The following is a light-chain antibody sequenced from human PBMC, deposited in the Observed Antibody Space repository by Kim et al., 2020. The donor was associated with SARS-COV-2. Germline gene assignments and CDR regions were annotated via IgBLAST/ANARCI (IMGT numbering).Light chain of an antibody. CDR3: QVWDSSSDHPWV. CDR1: NIGRKS. CDR2: YDS. J-gene: IGLJ3*02. Sequence: SYELTQPPSVSVAPGKTAWITCGGDNIGRKSEHWYQQKPGQAPVLVIYYDSDRPSGIPERFSGSNSGNTATLTISRVEAGDEADYYCQVWDSSSDHPWVFGGGTQLTVL. V-gene: IGLV3-21*04.